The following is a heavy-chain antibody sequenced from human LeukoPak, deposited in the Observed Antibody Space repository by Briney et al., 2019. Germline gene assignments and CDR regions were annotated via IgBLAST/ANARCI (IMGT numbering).Heavy chain of an antibody. Sequence: VKVSCKASGYTFTSYYMHWVRQAPGQGLEWMGIINPSSGTTTYAQRFQDRVTMTRDTSTTTVYMELSSLRSEDTAVYSCARGGYSSGWHRYYAMDVWGQGTTVTVSS. D-gene: IGHD6-25*01. V-gene: IGHV1-46*01. CDR1: GYTFTSYY. CDR3: ARGGYSSGWHRYYAMDV. J-gene: IGHJ6*02. CDR2: INPSSGTT.